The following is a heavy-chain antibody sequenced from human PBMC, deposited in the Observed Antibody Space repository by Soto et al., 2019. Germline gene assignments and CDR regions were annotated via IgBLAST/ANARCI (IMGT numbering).Heavy chain of an antibody. CDR2: ISGNGGNT. V-gene: IGHV3-23*01. CDR3: VKEQGFRAFDY. CDR1: GFTFNNYA. D-gene: IGHD2-21*01. J-gene: IGHJ4*02. Sequence: EVQLLESGGGLVQPGGSLRLSCAASGFTFNNYAMSWVRQAPGQGLEWVSSISGNGGNTYYADPVKGRFTVSRDNSWNTLYLQTNSLRAEDTAVYYCVKEQGFRAFDYWGQGILVTVSS.